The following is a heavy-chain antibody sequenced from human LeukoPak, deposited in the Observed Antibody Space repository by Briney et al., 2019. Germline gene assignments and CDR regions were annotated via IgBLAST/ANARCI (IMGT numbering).Heavy chain of an antibody. CDR3: ARWRGAGTTVTNHAFDI. CDR1: GDTFNTHA. CDR2: IIPIFGTA. V-gene: IGHV1-69*13. J-gene: IGHJ3*02. Sequence: ASVKFSCKVSGDTFNTHAISWVRQAPGQGLEWMGGIIPIFGTANYAQKFQGRVTITADESTSTAYMELSSLRSEDTAVYYCARWRGAGTTVTNHAFDIWDQGTMVTVSS. D-gene: IGHD4-17*01.